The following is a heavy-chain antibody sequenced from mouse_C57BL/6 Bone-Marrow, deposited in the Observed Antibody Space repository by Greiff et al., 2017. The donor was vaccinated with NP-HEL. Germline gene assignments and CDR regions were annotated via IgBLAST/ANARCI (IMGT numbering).Heavy chain of an antibody. V-gene: IGHV6-6*01. CDR3: TRGYYGSRYYYAMDY. D-gene: IGHD1-1*01. Sequence: EVQVVESGGGLVQPGGSMKLSCAASGFTFSDAWMDWVRQSPEKGLEWVAEIRNKANNHATYYAESVKGRFTISRDDSKSSVYLQMNSLRAEDTGIYYCTRGYYGSRYYYAMDYWGQGTSVTVSS. J-gene: IGHJ4*01. CDR2: IRNKANNHAT. CDR1: GFTFSDAW.